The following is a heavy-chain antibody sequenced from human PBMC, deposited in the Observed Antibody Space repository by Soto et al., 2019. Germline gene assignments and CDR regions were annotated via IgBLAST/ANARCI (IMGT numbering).Heavy chain of an antibody. CDR1: GYTFTGYA. J-gene: IGHJ3*02. CDR2: INAGNGNT. Sequence: ASVKVSCKASGYTFTGYAVHWVRQAPGQRLEWMGWINAGNGNTKYSQKFQGRVTITRDTSASTAYMELSSLRSEDTAVYYCARGAYYYDSSGYEIGAFDIGGQGTMVTVSS. V-gene: IGHV1-3*01. D-gene: IGHD3-22*01. CDR3: ARGAYYYDSSGYEIGAFDI.